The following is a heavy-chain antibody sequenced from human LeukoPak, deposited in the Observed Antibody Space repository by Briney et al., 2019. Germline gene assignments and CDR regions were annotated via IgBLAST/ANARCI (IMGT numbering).Heavy chain of an antibody. Sequence: GGSLRLSCAASGFTFSSYSMNWVRQAPGKGLEWVSSISSSSSYIYYADSVKGRFTISRDNAKNSLYLQMNSLRAGDTAVYYCARVGGGYSSSWYEILDYWGQGTLVTVSS. D-gene: IGHD6-13*01. CDR3: ARVGGGYSSSWYEILDY. V-gene: IGHV3-21*01. CDR1: GFTFSSYS. CDR2: ISSSSSYI. J-gene: IGHJ4*02.